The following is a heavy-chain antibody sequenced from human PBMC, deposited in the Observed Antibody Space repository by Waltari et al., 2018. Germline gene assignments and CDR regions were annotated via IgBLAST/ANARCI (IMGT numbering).Heavy chain of an antibody. CDR1: GYSISSGYY. CDR2: IYHSGST. Sequence: QVQLQESGPGLVKPSETLSLTCAVSGYSISSGYYWGWIRQPPGKGLEWIGSIYHSGSTYYNPSLKSRVTISVDTSKNQFSLKLSSVTAADTAVYYCAGRGYCSSTSCYKGDAFDIWGQGTMVTVSS. J-gene: IGHJ3*02. CDR3: AGRGYCSSTSCYKGDAFDI. V-gene: IGHV4-38-2*01. D-gene: IGHD2-2*02.